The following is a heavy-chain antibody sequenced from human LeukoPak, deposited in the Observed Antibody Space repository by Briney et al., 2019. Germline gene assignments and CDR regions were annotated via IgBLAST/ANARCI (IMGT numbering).Heavy chain of an antibody. Sequence: GGSLRLSCAASGFSFSSYDMTWVRQAPGKGLEWVSVIYTGGSTYYADSVKGRFTISRDNSKNTLYLQMNSLRAEDTAVYYCARGWSGPLPDVWGQGTTVTVSS. J-gene: IGHJ6*02. CDR1: GFSFSSYD. CDR2: IYTGGST. V-gene: IGHV3-66*01. CDR3: ARGWSGPLPDV. D-gene: IGHD3-3*01.